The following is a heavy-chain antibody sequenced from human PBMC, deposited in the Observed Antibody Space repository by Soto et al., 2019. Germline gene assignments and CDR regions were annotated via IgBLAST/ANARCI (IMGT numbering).Heavy chain of an antibody. CDR3: ASSPTRDWFDP. CDR1: GGSISSYY. J-gene: IGHJ5*02. CDR2: IYYSGST. V-gene: IGHV4-59*08. Sequence: SETLSFTCTVSGGSISSYYWSWIRQPPGKGLEWIGYIYYSGSTNYNPSLKSRVTISVDTSKNQFSLKLSSVTAADTAVYYCASSPTRDWFDPWGQGTLVTVSS.